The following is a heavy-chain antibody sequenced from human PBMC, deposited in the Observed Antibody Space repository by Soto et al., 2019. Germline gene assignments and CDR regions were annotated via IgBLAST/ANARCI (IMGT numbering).Heavy chain of an antibody. D-gene: IGHD1-26*01. CDR1: GFTFSSYE. CDR2: ISSSGSTI. V-gene: IGHV3-48*03. CDR3: ARSMGRVVGAATDY. Sequence: EVQLVESGGGLVQPGGSLRLSCAASGFTFSSYEMNWVRQAPGKGLEWVSYISSSGSTIYYADSVKGRFTISRDNANNSLYLQMNSLRAEDTAVYYCARSMGRVVGAATDYWGQGTLVTVSS. J-gene: IGHJ4*02.